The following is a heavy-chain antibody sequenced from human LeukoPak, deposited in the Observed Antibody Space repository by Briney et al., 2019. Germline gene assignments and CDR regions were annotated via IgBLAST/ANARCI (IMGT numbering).Heavy chain of an antibody. CDR3: ARDQGYYDSSGYCDY. V-gene: IGHV1-18*01. Sequence: ASVKVSCKASGYSFTNYALAWVRQAPGQGLEWVGWVSAYNGNTNYAQKLQGRVTMTTDTSTSTAYMELRSLRSDDTAVYYCARDQGYYDSSGYCDYWGQGTLVTVSS. J-gene: IGHJ4*02. D-gene: IGHD3-22*01. CDR1: GYSFTNYA. CDR2: VSAYNGNT.